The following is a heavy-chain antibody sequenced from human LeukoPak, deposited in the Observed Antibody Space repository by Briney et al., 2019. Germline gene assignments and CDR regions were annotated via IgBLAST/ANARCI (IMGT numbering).Heavy chain of an antibody. J-gene: IGHJ4*02. Sequence: SETLSLTCTVSGGSISSYYWSWIRQPPGKGLEWIGSIYYSGSTYYNPSLKSRVTISVDTSKNQFSLKLSSVTAADTAVYYCARHKAVAGPGYFDYWGQGTLVTVSS. CDR3: ARHKAVAGPGYFDY. V-gene: IGHV4-59*05. D-gene: IGHD6-19*01. CDR2: IYYSGST. CDR1: GGSISSYY.